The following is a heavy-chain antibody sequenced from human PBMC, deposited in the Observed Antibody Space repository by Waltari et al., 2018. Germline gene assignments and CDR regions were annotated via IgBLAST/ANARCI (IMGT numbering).Heavy chain of an antibody. Sequence: QVQLVESGGGVVQPGTSLRLSCAASGFTFSGFAMHWVRQAPGKGLEWEAVILHDGSNKYYADSVRGRFTISRDNSKNTLYLQINSLRVEDTAVYYCARGLGDYYNAKGFMWGQGTMVAVSS. D-gene: IGHD3-3*01. CDR3: ARGLGDYYNAKGFM. J-gene: IGHJ3*01. V-gene: IGHV3-30*01. CDR2: ILHDGSNK. CDR1: GFTFSGFA.